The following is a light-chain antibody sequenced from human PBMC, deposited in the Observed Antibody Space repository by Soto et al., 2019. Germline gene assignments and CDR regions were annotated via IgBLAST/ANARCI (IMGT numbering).Light chain of an antibody. V-gene: IGKV1-39*01. CDR1: QNIDNY. CDR3: QQSSSSPPIT. Sequence: DIQLTQSPSSLSASLGDRVTISCRASQNIDNYLHWYQQKSRKAPTVLIYAASVLRDGVPSRFSGSGFGTEFTLTINNLQPEDFAIYYCQQSSSSPPITFGQGTRLDI. J-gene: IGKJ5*01. CDR2: AAS.